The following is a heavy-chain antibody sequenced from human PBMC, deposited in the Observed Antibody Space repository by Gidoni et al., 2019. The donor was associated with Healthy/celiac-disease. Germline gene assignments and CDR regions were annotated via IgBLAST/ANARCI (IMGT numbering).Heavy chain of an antibody. CDR1: GYTFTSYA. V-gene: IGHV1-3*01. D-gene: IGHD3-10*01. CDR2: INAGNGNT. CDR3: AREGPYYYGSGSYYGYGNWFDP. J-gene: IGHJ5*02. Sequence: QVQLVQSGAEVKKPGASVKVSCKASGYTFTSYAMHLVRQAPGQRLEWMGWINAGNGNTKYSQKCQGRVTITRDTSASTAYMELSSLRSEDTAVYYCAREGPYYYGSGSYYGYGNWFDPWGQGTLVTVSS.